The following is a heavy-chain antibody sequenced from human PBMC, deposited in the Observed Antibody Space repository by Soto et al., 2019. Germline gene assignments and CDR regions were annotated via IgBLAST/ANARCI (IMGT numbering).Heavy chain of an antibody. CDR3: ARDRGSATVTTFFDY. J-gene: IGHJ4*02. Sequence: QVQLQESGPGLVKPSQTLSLTCTVSGGSISSGGYYWSWIRQHPGKGLEWIGYIYYSGSTYYNPSLKSRVTIAVDTSKNQFSLKLGSVTAADTAVYYCARDRGSATVTTFFDYWGQGTLVTVSS. CDR1: GGSISSGGYY. D-gene: IGHD4-17*01. CDR2: IYYSGST. V-gene: IGHV4-31*03.